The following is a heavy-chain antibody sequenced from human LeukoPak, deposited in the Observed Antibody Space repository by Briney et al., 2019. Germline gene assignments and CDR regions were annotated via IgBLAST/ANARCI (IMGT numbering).Heavy chain of an antibody. Sequence: GESLKISCKGSGYSFTSYWIGRVRQMPGKGLEWMGIVYPGDSDTRYSPSFQGQVTISADKSISTAYLQWSSLKASDTAMYYCARHYPHTYDSSGYYPYYFDYWGQGTLVTVSS. V-gene: IGHV5-51*01. CDR2: VYPGDSDT. J-gene: IGHJ4*02. D-gene: IGHD3-22*01. CDR3: ARHYPHTYDSSGYYPYYFDY. CDR1: GYSFTSYW.